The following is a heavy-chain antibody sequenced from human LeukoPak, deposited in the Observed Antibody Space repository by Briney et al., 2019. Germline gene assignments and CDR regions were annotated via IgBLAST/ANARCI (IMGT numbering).Heavy chain of an antibody. CDR3: ARNRDDFWSGSPLDY. J-gene: IGHJ4*02. Sequence: ASVKVSCKASGGTFSSYAISWVRQAPGQGLEWMGGIIPIFGTANYAQKFQGRVTITADESTSTAYMELSSLRSEDTAVYYCARNRDDFWSGSPLDYWGQGTLVTVSS. CDR2: IIPIFGTA. CDR1: GGTFSSYA. V-gene: IGHV1-69*13. D-gene: IGHD3-3*01.